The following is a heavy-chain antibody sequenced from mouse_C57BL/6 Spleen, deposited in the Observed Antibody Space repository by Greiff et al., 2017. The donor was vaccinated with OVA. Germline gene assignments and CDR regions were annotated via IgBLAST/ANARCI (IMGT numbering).Heavy chain of an antibody. V-gene: IGHV1-43*01. Sequence: EVQLQESGPELVKPGASVKISCKASGYSFTGYYMHWVKQSSEKSLEWIGEINPSTGGTSYNQKFKGKATLTVDKSSSTAYMQLKSLTSEDSAVYYCARSSYGKGDMDDWGQGTSVTVSS. CDR2: INPSTGGT. CDR3: ARSSYGKGDMDD. CDR1: GYSFTGYY. D-gene: IGHD2-1*01. J-gene: IGHJ4*01.